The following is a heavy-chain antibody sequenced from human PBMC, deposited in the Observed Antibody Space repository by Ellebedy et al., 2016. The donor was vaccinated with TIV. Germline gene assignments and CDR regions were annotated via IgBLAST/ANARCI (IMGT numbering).Heavy chain of an antibody. J-gene: IGHJ4*02. CDR2: ISGGGGST. V-gene: IGHV3-23*01. Sequence: GGSLRLXXAASGFTFSSYAMSWVRQAPGKGLEWVSAISGGGGSTYYADSVKGRFTISRDNSKNTLYLQMNSLRAEDTAVYYCAKSRNGRATAGDNWGQGTLVTVSS. D-gene: IGHD2-21*02. CDR3: AKSRNGRATAGDN. CDR1: GFTFSSYA.